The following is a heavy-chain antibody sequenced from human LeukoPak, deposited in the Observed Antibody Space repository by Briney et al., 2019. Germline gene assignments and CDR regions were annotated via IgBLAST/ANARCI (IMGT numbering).Heavy chain of an antibody. Sequence: SETLALTCTVSGASTAGYYWSWIRQPPGKGLEWIGYFRNPNHNPSLKSRVTISGDTSKNQFSLKLNSVTAADTAVYYCATYRGGGGGVGYWGPGTLVIVSS. J-gene: IGHJ4*02. D-gene: IGHD3-16*01. CDR3: ATYRGGGGGVGY. V-gene: IGHV4-59*01. CDR1: GASTAGYY. CDR2: FRNP.